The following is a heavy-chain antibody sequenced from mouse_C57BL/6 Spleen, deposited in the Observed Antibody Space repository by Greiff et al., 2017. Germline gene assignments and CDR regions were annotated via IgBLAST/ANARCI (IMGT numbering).Heavy chain of an antibody. CDR2: IDPSDSYT. CDR3: ARGRGLGRGFAY. V-gene: IGHV1-69*01. Sequence: QVQLQQPGAELVMPGASVKLSCKASGYTFTSYWMHWVKQRPGQGLEWIGEIDPSDSYTNYNQKFKGKSTLTVDKSSSTAYMQLSSLTSEDSAVYYCARGRGLGRGFAYWGQGTLVTVSA. CDR1: GYTFTSYW. J-gene: IGHJ3*01. D-gene: IGHD3-1*01.